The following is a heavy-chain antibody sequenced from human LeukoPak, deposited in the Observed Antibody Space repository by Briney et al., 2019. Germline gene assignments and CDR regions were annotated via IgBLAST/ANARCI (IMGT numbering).Heavy chain of an antibody. D-gene: IGHD5-24*01. J-gene: IGHJ4*02. Sequence: PGRSLRLSCAASGFTFSSYGMHWVRQAPGKGLEWVAVIWYDGSNKYYADSVKGRFTISRDNSKNTLYLQMNSLIAEDTAVYYCAGAEGWLQPLDYWGQGTLVTVSS. CDR3: AGAEGWLQPLDY. CDR2: IWYDGSNK. V-gene: IGHV3-33*01. CDR1: GFTFSSYG.